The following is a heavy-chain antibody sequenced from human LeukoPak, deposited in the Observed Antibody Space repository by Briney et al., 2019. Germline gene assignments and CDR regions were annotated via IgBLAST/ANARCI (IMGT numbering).Heavy chain of an antibody. J-gene: IGHJ2*01. D-gene: IGHD6-19*01. V-gene: IGHV4-59*01. CDR1: GGSISSYY. CDR3: ARDPGYSSGWSLVQQPIRYWYFDL. Sequence: PSETLSLTCTVSGGSISSYYWSWIRQPPGKGLEWIGYIYYSGSTNYNPSLKSRVTISVDTSKNQFSLKLSSVTAADAAVYYCARDPGYSSGWSLVQQPIRYWYFDLWGRGTLVTVSS. CDR2: IYYSGST.